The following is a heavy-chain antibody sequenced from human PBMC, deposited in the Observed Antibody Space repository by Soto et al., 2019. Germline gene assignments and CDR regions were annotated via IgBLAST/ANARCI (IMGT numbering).Heavy chain of an antibody. CDR1: GGTFSSYA. V-gene: IGHV1-69*13. CDR2: IIPIFGTA. J-gene: IGHJ4*02. CDR3: ARELAFSVDTAMGLFDY. Sequence: SVKVSCKASGGTFSSYAISWVRQAPGQGLEWMGGIIPIFGTANYAQKFQGRVTITADESTSTAYMELSSLRSEDTAVYYCARELAFSVDTAMGLFDYWGQGTLVTISS. D-gene: IGHD5-18*01.